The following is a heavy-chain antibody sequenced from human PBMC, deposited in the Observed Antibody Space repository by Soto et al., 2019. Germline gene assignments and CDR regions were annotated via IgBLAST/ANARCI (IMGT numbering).Heavy chain of an antibody. CDR1: GASFSVSDYH. Sequence: QVQLQQWGAGLLKPSETLSLTCTVSGASFSVSDYHWSWIRQPPGKGLEWVGEISHSGSTNYSPSLNSRVSISVDTSKNQVSLKLSSVTAADTAVYYCARDRRAALIETRIFRVLFDFWGHGTMVIVSS. CDR2: ISHSGST. CDR3: ARDRRAALIETRIFRVLFDF. V-gene: IGHV4-34*01. D-gene: IGHD3-10*01. J-gene: IGHJ4*01.